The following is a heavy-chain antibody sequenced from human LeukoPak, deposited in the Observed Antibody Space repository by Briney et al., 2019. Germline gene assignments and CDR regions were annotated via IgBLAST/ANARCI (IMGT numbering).Heavy chain of an antibody. V-gene: IGHV3-23*01. D-gene: IGHD1-26*01. CDR3: AKENIVGATKFDY. Sequence: GGTLRLSCAASGFTFSSYGMSWVRQAPGRGLEWVSGISGSGGSTFYVDSVKGRFTISRDNSKNTVYLQMNSLRAEDTAVYYCAKENIVGATKFDYWGQGTLVTVSS. CDR2: ISGSGGST. CDR1: GFTFSSYG. J-gene: IGHJ4*02.